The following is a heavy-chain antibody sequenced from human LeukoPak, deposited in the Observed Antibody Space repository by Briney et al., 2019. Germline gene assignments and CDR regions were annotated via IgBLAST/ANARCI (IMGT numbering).Heavy chain of an antibody. J-gene: IGHJ4*02. CDR1: GGTFSSYT. V-gene: IGHV1-18*01. D-gene: IGHD3-3*01. CDR3: ARFMTFGVVDY. Sequence: ASVKVSCKASGGTFSSYTISWVRQAPGQGLEWMGWISAYNGNTNYAQKLQGRVTMTTDTSTSTAYMELRSLRSDDTAVYYCARFMTFGVVDYWGQGTLVTVSS. CDR2: ISAYNGNT.